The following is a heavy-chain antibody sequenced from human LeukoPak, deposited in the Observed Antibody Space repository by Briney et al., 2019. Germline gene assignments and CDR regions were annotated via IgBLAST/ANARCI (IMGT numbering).Heavy chain of an antibody. J-gene: IGHJ4*02. V-gene: IGHV4-34*01. CDR1: GGSFSGYY. CDR3: ASTGTATDD. D-gene: IGHD5-18*01. Sequence: PSETQSLTCAVYGGSFSGYYWSWIRQPPGKGLEWIGEINHSGSTNYNPSLKSRVTISVDTSKNQFSLKLSSVTAADTAVYYCASTGTATDDWGQGTLVTVSS. CDR2: INHSGST.